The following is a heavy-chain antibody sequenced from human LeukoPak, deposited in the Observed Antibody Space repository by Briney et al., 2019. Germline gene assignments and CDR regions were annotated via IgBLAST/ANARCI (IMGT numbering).Heavy chain of an antibody. CDR3: VTVGMTSIWSYLRFDP. CDR2: ITSNGGST. V-gene: IGHV3-64D*08. D-gene: IGHD1-26*01. Sequence: PGGSLRLSCSACGFTFSTNSMHWVRQAPGKGLEFVSAITSNGGSTYYADSVKGRFTISRDNSKNTLYLQMSSLRAEDTAVYYCVTVGMTSIWSYLRFDPRGQGTLVSVSS. J-gene: IGHJ5*02. CDR1: GFTFSTNS.